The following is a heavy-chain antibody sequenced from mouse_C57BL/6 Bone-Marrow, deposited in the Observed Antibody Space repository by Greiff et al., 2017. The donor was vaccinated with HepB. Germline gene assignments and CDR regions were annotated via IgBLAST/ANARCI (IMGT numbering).Heavy chain of an antibody. Sequence: VQLVEPGAELVRPGASVTLSCKASGYTFTDYEMHWVKQTPVQGLEWIGAIDPETGGTAYNQKFKGKAILTADKSSSTAYMELRSLTSEDSAVYYGTRWPQLVIVFDVWGTGTTVTVSS. CDR1: GYTFTDYE. J-gene: IGHJ1*03. CDR2: IDPETGGT. CDR3: TRWPQLVIVFDV. D-gene: IGHD6-2*01. V-gene: IGHV1-15*01.